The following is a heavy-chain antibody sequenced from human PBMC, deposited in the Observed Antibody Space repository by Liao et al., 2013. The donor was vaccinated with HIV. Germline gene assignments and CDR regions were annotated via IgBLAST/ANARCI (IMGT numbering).Heavy chain of an antibody. V-gene: IGHV4-61*02. J-gene: IGHJ3*02. CDR1: GGSNSSDTSY. Sequence: QVQLQESGPGLVKPSQTLSLTCTVSGGSNSSDTSYWSWIRQPAGKGLEWIGRIHTSGNAESNPSLKSRLTISRDTSKNILSLKLTSVIAADTAIYYCARRVPGDAFDIWGQGTMVTVSS. CDR2: IHTSGNA. CDR3: ARRVPGDAFDI.